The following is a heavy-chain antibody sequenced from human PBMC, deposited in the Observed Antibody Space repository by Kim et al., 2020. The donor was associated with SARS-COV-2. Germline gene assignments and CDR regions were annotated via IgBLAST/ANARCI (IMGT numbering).Heavy chain of an antibody. D-gene: IGHD3-10*01. CDR3: ARDYYGAGPNSYFDL. J-gene: IGHJ4*02. Sequence: AQAFQGRFVLSLDTSVSTAYLQISSLKAEDSAVYYCARDYYGAGPNSYFDLWGQGTLVTVSS. V-gene: IGHV7-4-1*02.